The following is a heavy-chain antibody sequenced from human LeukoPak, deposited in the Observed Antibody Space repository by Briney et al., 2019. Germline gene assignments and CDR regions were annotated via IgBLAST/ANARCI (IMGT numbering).Heavy chain of an antibody. CDR3: ARSKDGYSYGTKYFQH. V-gene: IGHV4-34*01. CDR1: GGSFSGYY. J-gene: IGHJ1*01. D-gene: IGHD5-18*01. CDR2: INHSGSP. Sequence: SETLSLTCAVYGGSFSGYYWSRIRQPPGKGLEWIGEINHSGSPNYNPSLKSRVTISVDTSKNQFSLKLSSVTAADTAVYYCARSKDGYSYGTKYFQHWGQGTLVTVSS.